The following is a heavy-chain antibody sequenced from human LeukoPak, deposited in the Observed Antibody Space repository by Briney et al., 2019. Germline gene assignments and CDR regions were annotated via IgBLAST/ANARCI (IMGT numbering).Heavy chain of an antibody. D-gene: IGHD2-21*02. Sequence: SVKVSCKASGGTFSSYAISWVRQAPGQGLEWMGGIIPIFGTANYAQKFQGRVTITADESTSTAYMELSSLRSEDTAVYYCARDPRGGDCYSPFCYMDVWAKGPRSPSP. J-gene: IGHJ6*03. CDR1: GGTFSSYA. V-gene: IGHV1-69*13. CDR2: IIPIFGTA. CDR3: ARDPRGGDCYSPFCYMDV.